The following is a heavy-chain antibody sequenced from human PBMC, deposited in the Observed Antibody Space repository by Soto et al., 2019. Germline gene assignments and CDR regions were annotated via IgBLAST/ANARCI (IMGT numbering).Heavy chain of an antibody. D-gene: IGHD1-26*01. CDR1: GESVSSNSGS. Sequence: SPTLSLTCVSSGESVSSNSGSSNLIRQYPSRGLEWLGRTYYRSKWYSDYAASVESRITVNPDTSKNHFSLQLNSVTPEDTAVYYCARGEQYSRRIFDYWGQGTLVTVYS. V-gene: IGHV6-1*01. CDR3: ARGEQYSRRIFDY. J-gene: IGHJ4*02. CDR2: TYYRSKWYS.